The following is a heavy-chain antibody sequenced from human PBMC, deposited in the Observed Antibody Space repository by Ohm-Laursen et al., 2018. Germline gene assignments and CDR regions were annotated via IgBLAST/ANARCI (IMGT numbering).Heavy chain of an antibody. CDR3: ARDSQGYSSSMRWFDP. Sequence: SETLSLTCTVSGGSISFFYWSWIRQPPGKGLEWIGYIYYSGTTNYNPSLKSRITISVDTSKNQFSLNLSSVTAADTAVYYCARDSQGYSSSMRWFDPWGQGTLVTVSS. CDR2: IYYSGTT. D-gene: IGHD6-13*01. CDR1: GGSISFFY. V-gene: IGHV4-59*12. J-gene: IGHJ5*02.